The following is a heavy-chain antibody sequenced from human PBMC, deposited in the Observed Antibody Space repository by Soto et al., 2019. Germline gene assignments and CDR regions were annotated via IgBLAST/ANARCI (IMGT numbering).Heavy chain of an antibody. CDR3: ARGYSYDHILDY. V-gene: IGHV4-4*07. CDR1: GGSISSYY. CDR2: IYTSGRT. J-gene: IGHJ4*02. D-gene: IGHD5-18*01. Sequence: QVQLQESGPGLVKPSETLSLTCTVSGGSISSYYWSWIRQPAGKGLEWIGRIYTSGRTNYNPSLTSRVTMSVDTSTNQFSLQRSSVTAADTAVYYCARGYSYDHILDYWGQGPLVTVSS.